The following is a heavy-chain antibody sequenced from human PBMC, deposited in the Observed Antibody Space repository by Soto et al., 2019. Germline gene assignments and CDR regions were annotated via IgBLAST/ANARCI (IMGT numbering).Heavy chain of an antibody. V-gene: IGHV4-30-4*01. CDR2: IYYSGST. CDR3: ANSMVRAPGRFDP. CDR1: VGSISSGDYY. Sequence: QVQLQESGPGLVKPSQTLSLTCTVSVGSISSGDYYWGWIRQPPGKGLEWIGYIYYSGSTYYNPSLKSQVTRSVDTSKTQFSRKLSSVTAADTAVYYCANSMVRAPGRFDPWGQGTLVTVSS. D-gene: IGHD3-10*01. J-gene: IGHJ5*02.